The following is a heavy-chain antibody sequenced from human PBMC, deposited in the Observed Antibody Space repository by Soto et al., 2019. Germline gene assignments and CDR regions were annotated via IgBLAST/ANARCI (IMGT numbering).Heavy chain of an antibody. D-gene: IGHD1-1*01. CDR2: IIPIFEKT. CDR1: GGTLNSYA. V-gene: IGHV1-69*01. J-gene: IGHJ4*01. CDR3: ARAGVDATGYDH. Sequence: QVQLVQSGAEVKKPGSSVKVSCKASGGTLNSYAFSWVRLAPGQGLEWMGGIIPIFEKTTYAQKFQGRVTITAHESTITVHMELSSLRSEDTAMYFCARAGVDATGYDHWGHGTLVTVSS.